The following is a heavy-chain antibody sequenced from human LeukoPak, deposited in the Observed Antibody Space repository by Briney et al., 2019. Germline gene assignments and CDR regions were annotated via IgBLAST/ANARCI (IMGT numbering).Heavy chain of an antibody. V-gene: IGHV4-4*07. D-gene: IGHD3-10*01. CDR3: AKSNGYGLVDI. CDR1: GGSISSYY. Sequence: SETLSLTCTVSGGSISSYYWSWIRQPAGKGLEWIGRIYTSGSTNYNPSLKSRVTMSLDTSRNQFSLKLNSVTAADTAVYYCAKSNGYGLVDIWGQGTMVTVSS. J-gene: IGHJ3*02. CDR2: IYTSGST.